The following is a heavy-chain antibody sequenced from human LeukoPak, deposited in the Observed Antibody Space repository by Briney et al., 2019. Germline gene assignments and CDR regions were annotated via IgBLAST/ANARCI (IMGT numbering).Heavy chain of an antibody. V-gene: IGHV4-61*02. CDR3: ARQGPPYCSGGSCYSEDAFDI. Sequence: SQTLSLTCTVSGGSISSGSYYWSWIRQPAGKGLEWIGRIYTSGSTNYNPSLKSRVTISVDTSKNQFSLKLSSVTAADTAVYYCARQGPPYCSGGSCYSEDAFDIWGQGTMVTVSS. CDR1: GGSISSGSYY. J-gene: IGHJ3*02. CDR2: IYTSGST. D-gene: IGHD2-15*01.